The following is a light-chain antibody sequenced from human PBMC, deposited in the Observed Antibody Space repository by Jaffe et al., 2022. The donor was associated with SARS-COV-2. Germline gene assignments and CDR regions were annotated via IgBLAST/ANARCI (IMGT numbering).Light chain of an antibody. J-gene: IGKJ1*01. CDR2: GAS. CDR3: HQYGNSPGS. CDR1: QTVNNNY. V-gene: IGKV3-20*01. Sequence: EIVLTQSPGTLSLSRGERATLSCRASQTVNNNYLAWYQQKPGQAPRLLIYGASSRATGIPDRFSGGGFGTDFTLTISRLEPEDFAVFFCHQYGNSPGSFGQGTKVEIK.